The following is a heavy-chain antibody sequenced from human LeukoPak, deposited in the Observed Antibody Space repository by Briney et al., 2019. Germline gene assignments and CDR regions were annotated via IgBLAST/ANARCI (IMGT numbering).Heavy chain of an antibody. J-gene: IGHJ4*02. CDR2: ISGSGGST. V-gene: IGHV3-23*01. CDR1: GFTFSSYA. Sequence: GGSLRLSCAASGFTFSSYAMSWVRQAPGKGLEWVSTISGSGGSTYFADSVKGRFTISRDNSKNTLYLQMNSLRAEDTAVYYCAKDQKEGWVPLDYWGQGTLVTVSS. D-gene: IGHD1-26*01. CDR3: AKDQKEGWVPLDY.